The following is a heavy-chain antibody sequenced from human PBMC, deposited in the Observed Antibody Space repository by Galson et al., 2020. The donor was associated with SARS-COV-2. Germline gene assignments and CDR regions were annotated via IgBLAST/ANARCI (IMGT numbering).Heavy chain of an antibody. CDR3: AKGGTDNAFDI. Sequence: GGSLRLSCAASGFTFDDYAMHWVRQDPGKGLEWASGISWNSGNIGYADSVKGRFTISRDNAKNSLYLQMNSLRAEDTALYYCAKGGTDNAFDIWGQGTMVTVSS. D-gene: IGHD3-16*01. J-gene: IGHJ3*02. V-gene: IGHV3-9*01. CDR1: GFTFDDYA. CDR2: ISWNSGNI.